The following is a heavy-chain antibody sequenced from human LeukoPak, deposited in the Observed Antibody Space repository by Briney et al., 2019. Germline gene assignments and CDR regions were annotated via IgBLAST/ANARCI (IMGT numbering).Heavy chain of an antibody. CDR3: AGRSYGYRDYYYYYMDV. Sequence: GSSVKVSCKASGGTFSSYAISWVRQAPGQGLEWMGGIIPIFGTANYAQKFQGRVTITADKSTSTAYMELSSLRSEDTAVYYCAGRSYGYRDYYYYYMDVWGKGTTVTVSS. D-gene: IGHD5-18*01. J-gene: IGHJ6*03. CDR1: GGTFSSYA. CDR2: IIPIFGTA. V-gene: IGHV1-69*06.